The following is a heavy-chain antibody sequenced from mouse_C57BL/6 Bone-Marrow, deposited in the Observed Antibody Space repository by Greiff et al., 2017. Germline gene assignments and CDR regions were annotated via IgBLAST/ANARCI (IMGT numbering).Heavy chain of an antibody. CDR3: ARERLYYYEYCDY. Sequence: VQLQQPGAELVKPGASVKMSCKASGYTFTSSWITWVKQRPGQGLEWLGDIYPGSGSTNYNEKFKSKATLTVDTSSSTAYMQLSSLTSEDSAVYYCARERLYYYEYCDYWGQGTTLTVSS. J-gene: IGHJ2*01. D-gene: IGHD1-1*01. CDR1: GYTFTSSW. V-gene: IGHV1-55*01. CDR2: IYPGSGST.